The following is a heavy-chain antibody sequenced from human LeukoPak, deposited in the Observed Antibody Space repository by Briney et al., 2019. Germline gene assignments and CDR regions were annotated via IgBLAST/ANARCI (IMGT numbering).Heavy chain of an antibody. CDR3: ARYAPGWFDP. J-gene: IGHJ5*02. CDR1: GYTFTGYC. V-gene: IGHV1-2*04. CDR2: INPNSGGT. Sequence: GASVKVYCKASGYTFTGYCMHWVRQAPGQGLEWMGWINPNSGGTNYAQKFQGWVTMTRDTSISTAYMELSRLRSDDTAVYYCARYAPGWFDPWGQGTLVTVSS. D-gene: IGHD2-2*01.